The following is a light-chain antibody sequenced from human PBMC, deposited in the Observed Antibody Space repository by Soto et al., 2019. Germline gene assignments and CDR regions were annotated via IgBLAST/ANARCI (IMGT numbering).Light chain of an antibody. V-gene: IGKV3D-15*01. Sequence: EIVLTQSPATLSLSPGERATLSCRASQSVSSYLAWYQQKPGQGPRLLIYGASNRATGIPARFSGTGSGTEFTLTISSLQSEDFALYYCQQYNDWPLTFGQGTKVDI. CDR1: QSVSSY. CDR2: GAS. CDR3: QQYNDWPLT. J-gene: IGKJ1*01.